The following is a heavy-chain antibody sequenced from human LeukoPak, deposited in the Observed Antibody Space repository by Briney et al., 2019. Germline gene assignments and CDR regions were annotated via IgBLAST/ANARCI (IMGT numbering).Heavy chain of an antibody. Sequence: SETLSLTCTVSGGSISSSSYYWGWIRQPPGKGLEWIGSIYYSGSTYYNPSLKSRVTISVDTSKNQFSLKLSSVTAADTAVYYCARDPVGGWAYYFDYWGQGTLVTVSS. CDR3: ARDPVGGWAYYFDY. V-gene: IGHV4-39*07. J-gene: IGHJ4*02. CDR2: IYYSGST. CDR1: GGSISSSSYY. D-gene: IGHD6-19*01.